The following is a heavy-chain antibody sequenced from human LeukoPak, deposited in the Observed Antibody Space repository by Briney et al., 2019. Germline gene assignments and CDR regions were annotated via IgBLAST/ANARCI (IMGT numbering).Heavy chain of an antibody. D-gene: IGHD3-10*01. CDR3: ARRGVKHFGYYYYYYMDV. CDR1: GYSFTSYW. V-gene: IGHV5-51*01. CDR2: IYPGDSDT. J-gene: IGHJ6*03. Sequence: GESLKISCKGSGYSFTSYWIGWVRQMPGKGLEWMGIIYPGDSDTRYSPSFQGQVTISADKSISTAYLQWSSLKASDTAMYYCARRGVKHFGYYYYYYMDVWGKGTTVTISS.